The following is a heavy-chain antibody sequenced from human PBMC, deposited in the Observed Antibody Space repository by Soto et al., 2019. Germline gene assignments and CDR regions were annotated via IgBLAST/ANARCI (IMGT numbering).Heavy chain of an antibody. D-gene: IGHD1-26*01. J-gene: IGHJ4*02. CDR3: ARHGRGSYYDFDY. CDR1: GFTFSSYG. CDR2: IWYDGSNK. Sequence: GGSLRLSCAASGFTFSSYGMHWVRQAPGKGLEWVAVIWYDGSNKYYADSVKGRFTVSRDNSKNTLYLQMNSLRAADTAVYYCARHGRGSYYDFDYWGQGTLVTVSS. V-gene: IGHV3-33*01.